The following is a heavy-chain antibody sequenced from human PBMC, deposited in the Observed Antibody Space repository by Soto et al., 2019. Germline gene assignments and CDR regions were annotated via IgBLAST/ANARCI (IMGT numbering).Heavy chain of an antibody. Sequence: EVQLVESGGGLVQPGGSLRLSCAASGFTFSSYEMNWVRQAPGKGLEWVSYISSSGSTIYYADSVKGRFTISRDNAKNSLYLQMNSLRAEDTAVYYCARWRGITGSNYCDYWGQGTLVTVSS. CDR3: ARWRGITGSNYCDY. CDR2: ISSSGSTI. CDR1: GFTFSSYE. V-gene: IGHV3-48*03. D-gene: IGHD1-20*01. J-gene: IGHJ4*02.